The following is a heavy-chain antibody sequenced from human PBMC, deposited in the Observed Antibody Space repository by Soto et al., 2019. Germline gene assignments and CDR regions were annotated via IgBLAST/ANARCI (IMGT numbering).Heavy chain of an antibody. CDR2: IWYDGSNK. Sequence: QVQLVESGGGVVQPGRSLRLSCAASGFTFSSYGMHWVRQAPGKGLEWVAVIWYDGSNKYYADSVKGRFTISRDNSKNTLNLQMNRLRAEDTAVYYCASPNYYDSSGYYSADAFDIWGQGTMVTVSS. CDR1: GFTFSSYG. V-gene: IGHV3-33*01. D-gene: IGHD3-22*01. CDR3: ASPNYYDSSGYYSADAFDI. J-gene: IGHJ3*02.